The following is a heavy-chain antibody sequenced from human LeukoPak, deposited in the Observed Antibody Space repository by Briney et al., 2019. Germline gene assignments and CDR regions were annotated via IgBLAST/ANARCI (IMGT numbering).Heavy chain of an antibody. CDR3: AISGGVGYFDY. CDR1: GGTFSSYA. Sequence: GASVKVSCKASGGTFSSYAISWVRQAPGQGLEWMGRIIPILGIANYAQKFQGRVTITADKSTSTAYMELSSLRSEDTAVYYCAISGGVGYFDYWGQGTLVTVSS. V-gene: IGHV1-69*04. CDR2: IIPILGIA. D-gene: IGHD2-15*01. J-gene: IGHJ4*02.